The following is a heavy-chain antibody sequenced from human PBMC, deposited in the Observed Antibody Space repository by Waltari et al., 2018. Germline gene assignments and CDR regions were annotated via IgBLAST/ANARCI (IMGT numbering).Heavy chain of an antibody. J-gene: IGHJ4*02. CDR2: IKSKTDGGTT. V-gene: IGHV3-15*07. D-gene: IGHD3-3*01. CDR1: GFSFSNAY. CDR3: TTDPDDYWSGYPLDY. Sequence: EVQLVESGGGLVKPGGSLRLSCVVSGFSFSNAYMTWVRQAPGKGLEWVGRIKSKTDGGTTDYAAPVKGRFAISRDDSEDTVYLQMNSLKSEDTAVYYCTTDPDDYWSGYPLDYWAREPWSPSPQ.